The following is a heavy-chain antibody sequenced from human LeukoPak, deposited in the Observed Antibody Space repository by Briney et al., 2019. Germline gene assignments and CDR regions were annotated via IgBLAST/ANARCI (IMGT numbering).Heavy chain of an antibody. V-gene: IGHV1-2*06. CDR2: INPNSGGT. CDR3: ARVPLIAAADTLFDY. Sequence: GASVKVSCKASGYTFTGYYMHWVRQAPGQGLEWMGRINPNSGGTNYAQKFQGRVTMTRDTSIGTAYMELSRLRSDDTAVYYCARVPLIAAADTLFDYWGQGTLVTVSS. J-gene: IGHJ4*02. D-gene: IGHD6-13*01. CDR1: GYTFTGYY.